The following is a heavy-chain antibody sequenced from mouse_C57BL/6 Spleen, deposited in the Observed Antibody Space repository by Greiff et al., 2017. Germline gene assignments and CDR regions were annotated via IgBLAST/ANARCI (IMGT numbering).Heavy chain of an antibody. Sequence: EVKVVESGGGLVQPGGSLSLSCAASGFTFTDYYMSWVRQPPGQALEWLGFIRNKANGYTTEYSASVTGRFTISRDNSQSILYLQRNALRAEDSATYYCARSLGRGGFDYWGQGTTLTVSS. CDR1: GFTFTDYY. CDR3: ARSLGRGGFDY. CDR2: IRNKANGYTT. D-gene: IGHD4-1*01. V-gene: IGHV7-3*01. J-gene: IGHJ2*01.